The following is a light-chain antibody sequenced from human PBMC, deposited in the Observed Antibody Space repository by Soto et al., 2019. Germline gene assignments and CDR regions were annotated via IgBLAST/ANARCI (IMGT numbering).Light chain of an antibody. J-gene: IGLJ1*01. V-gene: IGLV1-44*01. CDR3: AAWDDSLNGYV. CDR2: SNN. CDR1: SSNIGSNT. Sequence: QSVLTQPPSASGTPGQRVTISCSGSSSNIGSNTVNWYQQLPGTALRVLIYSNNQRPSGVPDRFSGSKSGTSASLAISGLQSEDEADYYCAAWDDSLNGYVLGTGTKLTVL.